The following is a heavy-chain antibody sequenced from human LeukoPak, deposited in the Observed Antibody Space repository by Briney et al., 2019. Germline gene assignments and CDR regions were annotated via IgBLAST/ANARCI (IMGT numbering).Heavy chain of an antibody. Sequence: GGSLRLSCAASGFIFSTYAMSWVRQAPGKGLEWGSAITGSGDSTYYADSVKGRFTISRDNSKNTLSLQMNSLRAEDTAVYYCAKENPVGGTNYFDYWGQGTLVTVPS. J-gene: IGHJ4*02. D-gene: IGHD1-26*01. V-gene: IGHV3-23*01. CDR3: AKENPVGGTNYFDY. CDR2: ITGSGDST. CDR1: GFIFSTYA.